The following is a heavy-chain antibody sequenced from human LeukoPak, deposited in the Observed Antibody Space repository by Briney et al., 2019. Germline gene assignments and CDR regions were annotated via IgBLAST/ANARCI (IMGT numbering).Heavy chain of an antibody. CDR1: GFTFSKYA. Sequence: TGGSLRLSCAASGFTFSKYAMNWVRQLPGKGLEWVSVISGSGATSSYADSVQGRFTISRDNSKNTVYLQMNSLRPEDTAVYYCAKDRIVLTVYALDSWGQGSLVTVSS. J-gene: IGHJ4*02. V-gene: IGHV3-23*01. CDR2: ISGSGATS. CDR3: AKDRIVLTVYALDS. D-gene: IGHD2-8*01.